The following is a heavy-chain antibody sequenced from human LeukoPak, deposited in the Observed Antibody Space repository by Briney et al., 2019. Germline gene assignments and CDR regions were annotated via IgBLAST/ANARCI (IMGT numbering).Heavy chain of an antibody. J-gene: IGHJ4*02. Sequence: SETLSLTCTVSGGSISSYYWSWIRQPPGKGLEWIGYIYYSGSTNYNPSLKSRVTISVDTSKNQFSLKLSSVTAADTAVYYCARVDSINWYDSRGYFDYWGQGTLVTVSS. CDR2: IYYSGST. CDR3: ARVDSINWYDSRGYFDY. D-gene: IGHD6-13*01. V-gene: IGHV4-59*01. CDR1: GGSISSYY.